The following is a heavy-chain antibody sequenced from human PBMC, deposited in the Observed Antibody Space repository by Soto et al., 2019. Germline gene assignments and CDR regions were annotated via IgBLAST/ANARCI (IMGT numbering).Heavy chain of an antibody. J-gene: IGHJ4*02. CDR2: IYWDDDK. V-gene: IGHV2-5*02. CDR1: GFSLHTSGVG. D-gene: IGHD1-26*01. CDR3: AYRALYSGSYWDGGYFDS. Sequence: QITLRESGPTRVRPTQTLSLTCSFSGFSLHTSGVGVGWICQPPGKALEWLAIIYWDDDKRYSPSLKSRLSITKDTSENQVVLTMTNMDPVDTATYYCAYRALYSGSYWDGGYFDSWGQGTLITVSS.